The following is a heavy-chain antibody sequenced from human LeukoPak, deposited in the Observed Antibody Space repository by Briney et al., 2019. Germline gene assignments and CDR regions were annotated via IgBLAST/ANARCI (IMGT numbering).Heavy chain of an antibody. V-gene: IGHV3-30*18. CDR2: ISYYGSNK. D-gene: IGHD5-18*01. CDR1: GFTFSSYG. Sequence: GGSLRLSCAASGFTFSSYGMHWVRQAPGKGLEWVAVISYYGSNKYYADSVKGRFTISRDNSKNTPYLQMNSLRAEDTAVYYCAKDRDSYGLYYYYYMDVWGKGTTVTVSS. J-gene: IGHJ6*03. CDR3: AKDRDSYGLYYYYYMDV.